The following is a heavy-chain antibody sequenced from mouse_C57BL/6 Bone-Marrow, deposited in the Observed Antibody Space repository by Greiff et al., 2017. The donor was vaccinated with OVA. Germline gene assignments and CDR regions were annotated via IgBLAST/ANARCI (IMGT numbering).Heavy chain of an antibody. D-gene: IGHD1-1*01. CDR3: ASPGGYYGVFAY. J-gene: IGHJ3*01. CDR2: IYPRSGNT. V-gene: IGHV1-81*01. Sequence: VQRVESGAELARPGASVKLSCKASGYTFTSYGISWVKQRTGQGLEWIGEIYPRSGNTYYNEKFKGKATLTADKSSSTAYMELRSLTSEDSAVYFCASPGGYYGVFAYWGQGTLVTVSA. CDR1: GYTFTSYG.